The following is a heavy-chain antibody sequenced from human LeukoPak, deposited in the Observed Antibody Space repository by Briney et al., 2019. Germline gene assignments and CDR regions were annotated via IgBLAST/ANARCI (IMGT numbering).Heavy chain of an antibody. Sequence: PSETLSLTCTVSGGSISSSSYYWGWIRQPPGKGLEWIGSIYYSGSTYYNPSLKSRVTISVDTSKNQFSLKLSSVTAADTAVYYCARVRSSGWSAPLFDYWGQGTLVTVSS. J-gene: IGHJ4*02. CDR1: GGSISSSSYY. CDR2: IYYSGST. CDR3: ARVRSSGWSAPLFDY. D-gene: IGHD6-19*01. V-gene: IGHV4-39*01.